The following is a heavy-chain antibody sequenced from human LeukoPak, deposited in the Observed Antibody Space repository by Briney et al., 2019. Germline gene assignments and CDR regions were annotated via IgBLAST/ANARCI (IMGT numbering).Heavy chain of an antibody. J-gene: IGHJ3*02. CDR2: ISSSSSYI. Sequence: GGSLRLSCAASGFTFSSYSMNWVRQAPGKGLEWVSSISSSSSYIYYADSAKGRFTISRDNAKNSLYLQMNSLRAEDTAVYYCARGAKGGAYAFDIWGQGTMVTVSS. D-gene: IGHD3-16*01. CDR3: ARGAKGGAYAFDI. V-gene: IGHV3-21*01. CDR1: GFTFSSYS.